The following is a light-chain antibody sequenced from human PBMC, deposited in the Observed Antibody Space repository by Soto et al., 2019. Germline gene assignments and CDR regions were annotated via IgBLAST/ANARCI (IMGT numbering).Light chain of an antibody. CDR2: DAS. CDR3: QQNYRATPWT. V-gene: IGKV1-5*01. Sequence: DIQMTQSPSTLSASVGDRVTITCRASQSVNKWLAWFQQKPGKVPKLLIFDASTLQTGVPSRFGGGGSGTDFTLNISSLQPDDFATYYCQQNYRATPWTFGQGTKVDIK. CDR1: QSVNKW. J-gene: IGKJ1*01.